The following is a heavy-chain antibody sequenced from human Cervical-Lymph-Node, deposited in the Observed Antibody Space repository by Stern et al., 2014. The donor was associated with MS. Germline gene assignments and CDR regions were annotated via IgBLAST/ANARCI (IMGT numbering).Heavy chain of an antibody. CDR3: AREGDSAGLDLDY. V-gene: IGHV1-3*01. CDR2: IEAGNGNT. CDR1: GYTFTSYV. J-gene: IGHJ4*02. Sequence: QVQLVESGAEVKKPGASVKVSCKASGYTFTSYVMHWVRQAPGQRLEWMGWIEAGNGNTKYSQKFQGRVTFARDTSASTVYMELSSLRSADTAVYYCAREGDSAGLDLDYWGQGTLATVSS. D-gene: IGHD3-16*01.